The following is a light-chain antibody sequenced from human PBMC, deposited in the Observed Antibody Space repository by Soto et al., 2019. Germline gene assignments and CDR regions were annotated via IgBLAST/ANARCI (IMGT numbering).Light chain of an antibody. J-gene: IGKJ4*01. CDR2: SAS. CDR1: QSVSSSY. V-gene: IGKV3-20*01. CDR3: HQYDRSPLT. Sequence: EIVLPQSPGTLSLSPGERATLSCRASQSVSSSYLDWYQQKPGQAPRLPIYSASSRATGIPERFTGSGSGTDCSLTIGRLETEDFAVYYCHQYDRSPLTFGGGTKVVIK.